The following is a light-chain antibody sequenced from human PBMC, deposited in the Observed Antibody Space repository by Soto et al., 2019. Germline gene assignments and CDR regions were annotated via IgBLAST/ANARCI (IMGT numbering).Light chain of an antibody. CDR3: LQDYSYPRT. Sequence: AIQMTQSPSSLSASVGDRVTITCRASQAISIDVGWYQQKPGEAPQLVIYAASRLQSGVPSRFSGSGSATDFTLTISSLQPEDSATYYCLQDYSYPRTFGQGTKVDIK. CDR2: AAS. V-gene: IGKV1-6*01. J-gene: IGKJ1*01. CDR1: QAISID.